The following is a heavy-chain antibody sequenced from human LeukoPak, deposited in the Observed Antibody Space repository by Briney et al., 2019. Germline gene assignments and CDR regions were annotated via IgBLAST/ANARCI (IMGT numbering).Heavy chain of an antibody. J-gene: IGHJ5*02. D-gene: IGHD3-10*01. CDR3: ARVLRYYGSGSYYNVAQNWFDP. Sequence: SESLFVTCAVYGGSFSGDYWSWIRQPPGKGLEWIGEINHSGSTNYNPSLKSRVTISVDTSKNQFSLKLSSVTAADTAVYYCARVLRYYGSGSYYNVAQNWFDPWGQGTLVTVSS. CDR1: GGSFSGDY. V-gene: IGHV4-34*01. CDR2: INHSGST.